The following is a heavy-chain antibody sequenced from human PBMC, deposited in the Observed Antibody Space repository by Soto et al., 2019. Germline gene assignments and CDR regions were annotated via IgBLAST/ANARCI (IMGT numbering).Heavy chain of an antibody. CDR1: GFTFSSYE. J-gene: IGHJ5*02. CDR2: ISSSGSTI. CDR3: ARMGYSGYDYDSGWFDP. Sequence: GGSLRLSCAASGFTFSSYEMNWVRQAPGKGLEWVSYISSSGSTIYYADSVKGRFTISRDNAKNSLYLQMNSLRAEDTAVYYCARMGYSGYDYDSGWFDPWGQGTLVTVS. V-gene: IGHV3-48*03. D-gene: IGHD5-12*01.